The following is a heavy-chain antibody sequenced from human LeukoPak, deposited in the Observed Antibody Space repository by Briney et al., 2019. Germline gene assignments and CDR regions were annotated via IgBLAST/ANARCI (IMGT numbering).Heavy chain of an antibody. CDR2: IYYSGTS. Sequence: PSETLSLTCAVSGGSISNYYWSWIRQPPGKELEWIGYIYYSGTSNYNPSLKSRVTISVDASKNQFSLKLTSVTAADTAVYYCARHSTFFGVVIIKGRVRGPFDYWGQGTLVTVSS. CDR1: GGSISNYY. J-gene: IGHJ4*02. CDR3: ARHSTFFGVVIIKGRVRGPFDY. V-gene: IGHV4-59*01. D-gene: IGHD3-3*01.